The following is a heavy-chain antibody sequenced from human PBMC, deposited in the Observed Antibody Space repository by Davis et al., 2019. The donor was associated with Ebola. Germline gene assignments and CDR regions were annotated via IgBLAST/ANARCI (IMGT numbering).Heavy chain of an antibody. D-gene: IGHD5-18*01. J-gene: IGHJ4*02. Sequence: PGGSLRLSCAVSGGSISSSNWWSWVRQPPGKGLEWIGEIYHSGSTNYNPSLKSRVTISVDKSKNQFSLKLSSVTAADTAVYYCASLNGYSYGPDWGQGTLVTVSS. CDR3: ASLNGYSYGPD. CDR1: GGSISSSNW. CDR2: IYHSGST. V-gene: IGHV4-4*02.